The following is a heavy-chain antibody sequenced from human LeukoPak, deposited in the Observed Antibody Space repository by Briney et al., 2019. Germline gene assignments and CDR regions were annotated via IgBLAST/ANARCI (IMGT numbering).Heavy chain of an antibody. CDR1: GGSISSYY. J-gene: IGHJ5*02. CDR2: IYYSGST. CDR3: ARDLTRGWFDP. V-gene: IGHV4-59*01. Sequence: PSETLSLTCTVSGGSISSYYWIWIRQPPGKGLEWIGYIYYSGSTNYNPSLKSRVTISVDTSKNQFSLKLSSVTAADTAVYYRARDLTRGWFDPWGQGTLVTVSS.